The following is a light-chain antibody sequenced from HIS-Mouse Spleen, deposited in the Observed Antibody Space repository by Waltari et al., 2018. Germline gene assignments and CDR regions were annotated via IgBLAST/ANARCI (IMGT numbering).Light chain of an antibody. CDR3: CSYAGSSTWV. CDR2: EGS. V-gene: IGLV2-23*01. CDR1: SSDVGSYNL. J-gene: IGLJ3*02. Sequence: QSALTQPASVSGSPGQSITISCTGTSSDVGSYNLVSWYQQHPGKAPKLMIYEGSKRPSRFSNRFSGSKSGNTASLTISGLQAEDEADYYCCSYAGSSTWVFGGGTKLTVL.